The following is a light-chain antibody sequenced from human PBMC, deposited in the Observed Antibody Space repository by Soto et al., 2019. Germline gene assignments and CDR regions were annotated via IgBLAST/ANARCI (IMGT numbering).Light chain of an antibody. V-gene: IGLV2-8*01. Sequence: QSALTQPPSASGSPGQSVTISCTGTSSDVGGYNYVSWYQQHPGKAPKLMIYEVIKRPSGVPDRFSGSKSGNRASLTVSGLQAEDEADYYRSSYAGSNIMVFGGGTKLTVL. CDR3: SSYAGSNIMV. CDR2: EVI. J-gene: IGLJ2*01. CDR1: SSDVGGYNY.